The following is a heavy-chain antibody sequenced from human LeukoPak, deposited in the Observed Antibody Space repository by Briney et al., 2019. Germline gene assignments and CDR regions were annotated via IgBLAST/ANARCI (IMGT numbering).Heavy chain of an antibody. J-gene: IGHJ4*02. CDR1: GGSFNGYY. CDR2: INHSGST. Sequence: SETLSLTCAVYGGSFNGYYWSWIRQPPGKGLEWIGEINHSGSTNYNPSLKSRVTISVDTSKNQFSLKLSSVTAADTAVYYCARGHYDYVWGSYRHLYYFDYWGQGTLVTVSS. V-gene: IGHV4-34*01. D-gene: IGHD3-16*02. CDR3: ARGHYDYVWGSYRHLYYFDY.